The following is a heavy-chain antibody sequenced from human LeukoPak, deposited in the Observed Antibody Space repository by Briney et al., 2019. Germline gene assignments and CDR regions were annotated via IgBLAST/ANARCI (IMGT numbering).Heavy chain of an antibody. CDR2: IYYSGST. V-gene: IGHV4-59*08. Sequence: PSETLSLTCTVSGGSISSYYWSWIRQPPGKGLEWIGYIYYSGSTNYNPSLKSRVTISVDTSKNQFSLKLSSVTAADTAVYYCARHRIAARHYYYYYMDVWGKGTTVTVSS. CDR1: GGSISSYY. CDR3: ARHRIAARHYYYYYMDV. J-gene: IGHJ6*03. D-gene: IGHD6-6*01.